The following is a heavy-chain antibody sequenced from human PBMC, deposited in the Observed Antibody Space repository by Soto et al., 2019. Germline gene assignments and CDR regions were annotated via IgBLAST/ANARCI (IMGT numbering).Heavy chain of an antibody. J-gene: IGHJ5*02. CDR1: GYTFTSYH. Sequence: ASVKLSCKASGYTFTSYHINWGRHATGQGLEWMGWMNPNSGNTGYAQKFQGRVTMTRNTSISTAYMELSSLRSEDTAVYYCARAHRIVARQAICFDPWGQGTQVTVS. CDR2: MNPNSGNT. V-gene: IGHV1-8*01. D-gene: IGHD6-6*01. CDR3: ARAHRIVARQAICFDP.